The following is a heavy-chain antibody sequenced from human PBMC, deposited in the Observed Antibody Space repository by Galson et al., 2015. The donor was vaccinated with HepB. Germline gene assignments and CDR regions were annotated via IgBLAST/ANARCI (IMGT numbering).Heavy chain of an antibody. J-gene: IGHJ4*02. Sequence: SLRLSCAASGFTFSTYNMNWVRQAPGKGLEWVSYISSVSTSIYYADSVKGRFTISRDNAKNSLYLQMNSLRVEDTAVYYCARGGSFTPDYWAQGTLVTVSS. D-gene: IGHD1-26*01. CDR1: GFTFSTYN. CDR3: ARGGSFTPDY. CDR2: ISSVSTSI. V-gene: IGHV3-48*01.